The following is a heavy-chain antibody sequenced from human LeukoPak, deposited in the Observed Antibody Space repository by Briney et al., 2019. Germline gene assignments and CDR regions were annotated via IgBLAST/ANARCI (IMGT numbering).Heavy chain of an antibody. Sequence: PGGSLRLSCAASGFTFSSYSMNWVRQAPGKGLEWVSYISSSSSTIYYADSVKGRFTISRDNAKNPLYLQMNSLRAEDTAVYYCARGSSGPSSGSYFDYWGQGTLVTVSS. CDR1: GFTFSSYS. V-gene: IGHV3-48*01. D-gene: IGHD1-26*01. CDR2: ISSSSSTI. CDR3: ARGSSGPSSGSYFDY. J-gene: IGHJ4*02.